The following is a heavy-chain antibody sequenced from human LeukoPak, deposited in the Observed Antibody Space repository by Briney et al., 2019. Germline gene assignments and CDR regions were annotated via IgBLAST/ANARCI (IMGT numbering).Heavy chain of an antibody. CDR3: AKDYYEGYSSSWYGY. Sequence: PGRSLRLSCAASGFTFSSYGMHWVRQAPGKGLEWVAVISYDGSNKYYADSVKGQFTISRDNSKNTLYLQMNSLRAEDTAVYYRAKDYYEGYSSSWYGYWGQGTLVTVSS. J-gene: IGHJ4*02. V-gene: IGHV3-30*18. CDR2: ISYDGSNK. CDR1: GFTFSSYG. D-gene: IGHD6-13*01.